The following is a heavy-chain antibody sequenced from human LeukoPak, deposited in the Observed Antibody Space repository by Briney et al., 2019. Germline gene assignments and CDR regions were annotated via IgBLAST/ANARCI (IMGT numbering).Heavy chain of an antibody. Sequence: ASVKVSCKASGYTFTSYGISWVRQAPGQGLEWMGWISAYNGNTNYAQKLQGRVTMTTDTSTSTAYMELRSLRSDDTAVYYCARALDSSSWYGDGYWGQGTLVTVSS. CDR3: ARALDSSSWYGDGY. CDR1: GYTFTSYG. CDR2: ISAYNGNT. D-gene: IGHD6-13*01. V-gene: IGHV1-18*01. J-gene: IGHJ4*02.